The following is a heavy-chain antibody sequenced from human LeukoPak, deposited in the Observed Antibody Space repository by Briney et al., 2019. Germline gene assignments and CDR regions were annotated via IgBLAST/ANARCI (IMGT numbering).Heavy chain of an antibody. CDR2: IYPGDSDT. Sequence: GESLKISCKGSGYTFSSYWIGWVRQMPGKGLEWMGIIYPGDSDTRYSPSFQGQVTISAEKSISTAYLQWSSLKASDTALYYCASRKKGMATAGFDYWGQGTLVTVSS. V-gene: IGHV5-51*01. CDR3: ASRKKGMATAGFDY. J-gene: IGHJ4*02. D-gene: IGHD5-24*01. CDR1: GYTFSSYW.